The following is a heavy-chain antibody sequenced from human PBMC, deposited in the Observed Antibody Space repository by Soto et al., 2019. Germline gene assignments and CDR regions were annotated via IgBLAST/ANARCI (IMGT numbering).Heavy chain of an antibody. CDR2: ISAYNGNT. Sequence: QVQLVQSGAEVKKPGASVKVSCKASGYTFTSYGISWVRQAPGQGLEWMGWISAYNGNTNYAQKLQGRVTMTTDTSTSTAYVELRSLRSDDTAVYYCARDRIAVAGTVIDTNDYYGMDVWGQGTTVTVSS. CDR3: ARDRIAVAGTVIDTNDYYGMDV. D-gene: IGHD6-19*01. CDR1: GYTFTSYG. J-gene: IGHJ6*02. V-gene: IGHV1-18*04.